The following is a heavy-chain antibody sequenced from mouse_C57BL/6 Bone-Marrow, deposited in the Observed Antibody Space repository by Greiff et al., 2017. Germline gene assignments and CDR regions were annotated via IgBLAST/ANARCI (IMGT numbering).Heavy chain of an antibody. CDR3: TRWGLPFDY. CDR1: GYTFTSYW. D-gene: IGHD2-4*01. J-gene: IGHJ2*01. CDR2: IDPSDSYT. Sequence: QVHVKQPGAELVRPGTSVKLSCKASGYTFTSYWMHWVKQRPGQGLEWIGVIDPSDSYTNYNQKFKGKATLTVDTSSSTAYMQLSSLTSEDSAVYYCTRWGLPFDYWGQGT. V-gene: IGHV1-59*01.